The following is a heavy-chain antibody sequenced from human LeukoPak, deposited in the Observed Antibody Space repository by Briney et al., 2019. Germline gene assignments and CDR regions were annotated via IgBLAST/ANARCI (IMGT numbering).Heavy chain of an antibody. J-gene: IGHJ6*03. CDR2: IIAIFGTA. D-gene: IGHD6-13*01. V-gene: IGHV1-69*05. CDR3: ARDLSIAAAGISYYYYMDV. Sequence: SVKVSCKASVGTFSIYAISWERQSPGQRLEWRGGIIAIFGTANYAQKFQGRVTSTTDESTSTAYMELSSLRSEDTAVYYCARDLSIAAAGISYYYYMDVWGKGTTVTVSS. CDR1: VGTFSIYA.